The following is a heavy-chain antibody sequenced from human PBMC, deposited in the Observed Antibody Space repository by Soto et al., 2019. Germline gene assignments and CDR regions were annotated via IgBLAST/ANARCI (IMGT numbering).Heavy chain of an antibody. Sequence: EVQLVESGGGLVKPGGSLRLSCAASGFTFSNAWMSWVRQAPGKGLEWVGRIKSKTDGGTTDYAAPVKGRFTISRDDSKNTLYLQMNSLKTEDTAVYYCTNLRAVAGTGWFDPWGQGTLVTVSS. CDR2: IKSKTDGGTT. D-gene: IGHD6-19*01. V-gene: IGHV3-15*01. CDR3: TNLRAVAGTGWFDP. J-gene: IGHJ5*02. CDR1: GFTFSNAW.